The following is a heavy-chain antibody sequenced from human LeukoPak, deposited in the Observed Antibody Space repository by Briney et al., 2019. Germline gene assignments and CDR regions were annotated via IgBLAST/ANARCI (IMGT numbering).Heavy chain of an antibody. Sequence: ASVKVSCKASGYTFIRYYMHWVRQAPGQGLEWMGIINPSGGSTSYAQKFQGRVTMTRDTSTSTVYMELSRLRSEDTAVYYCATFRVVSVLRYFDWQDAFDIWGQGTMVTVSS. CDR1: GYTFIRYY. J-gene: IGHJ3*02. D-gene: IGHD3-9*01. CDR2: INPSGGST. V-gene: IGHV1-46*01. CDR3: ATFRVVSVLRYFDWQDAFDI.